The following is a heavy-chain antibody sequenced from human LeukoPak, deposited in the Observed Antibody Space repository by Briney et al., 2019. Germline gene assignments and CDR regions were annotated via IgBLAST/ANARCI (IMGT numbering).Heavy chain of an antibody. CDR3: AKDMPWGRIVDC. J-gene: IGHJ4*02. D-gene: IGHD2-2*01. CDR1: RFTFSRYG. Sequence: GGSLRLSCAASRFTFSRYGMHWVRQAPGKGLEWVSAISGSGGSTYYADSVKGRFTISRDNSKNTLYLQVNSLRAEDTAVYYCAKDMPWGRIVDCWGQGTLVTVTS. V-gene: IGHV3-23*01. CDR2: ISGSGGST.